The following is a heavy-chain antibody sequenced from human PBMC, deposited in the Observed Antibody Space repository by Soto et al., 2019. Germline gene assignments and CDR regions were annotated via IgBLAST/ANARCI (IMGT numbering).Heavy chain of an antibody. V-gene: IGHV1-18*01. J-gene: IGHJ6*02. Sequence: QVQVVQSGDEVKKPGASVKVSCKASEYTFTNYGFSWVRRAPGQGIEWMGWISGYNGNTKYAEKFQGRVTMTTDTSTSTAHMELRSLRSDDTAVYYCAREGQAPYYYYGMDVWGQGTADTVSS. CDR1: EYTFTNYG. CDR3: AREGQAPYYYYGMDV. CDR2: ISGYNGNT.